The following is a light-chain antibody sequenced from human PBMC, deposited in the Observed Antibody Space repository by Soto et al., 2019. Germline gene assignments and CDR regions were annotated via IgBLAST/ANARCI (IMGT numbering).Light chain of an antibody. CDR1: QSVRSN. Sequence: IVLTQSAATLSLSPGERVTLSCRASQSVRSNLAWYQQVHGQVPRLFIYDTSTRAAGIPARFSGSGSDTEVALTISSLQSEDFAVYYCQHYNTWPLTFGGGTKVDI. J-gene: IGKJ4*01. V-gene: IGKV3-15*01. CDR2: DTS. CDR3: QHYNTWPLT.